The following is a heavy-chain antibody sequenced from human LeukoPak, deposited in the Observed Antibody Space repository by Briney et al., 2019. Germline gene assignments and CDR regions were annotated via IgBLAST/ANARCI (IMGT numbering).Heavy chain of an antibody. V-gene: IGHV3-21*01. CDR1: GFTFSSYS. CDR3: ARDLADGYNSFDY. Sequence: PGGSPRLSCAASGFTFSSYSMNWVRQAPGKGLEWVSSISSSSSYIYYADPVKGRFTISRDNAKNSLYLQMNSLRAEDTAVYYCARDLADGYNSFDYWGQGTLVTVSS. J-gene: IGHJ4*02. CDR2: ISSSSSYI. D-gene: IGHD5-24*01.